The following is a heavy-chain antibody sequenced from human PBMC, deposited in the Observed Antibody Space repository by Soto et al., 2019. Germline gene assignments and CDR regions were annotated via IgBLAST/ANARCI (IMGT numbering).Heavy chain of an antibody. Sequence: LSLTCTVSGGSISSGGYYWSWIRQHPGKGLEWIGYIYYSGSTYYNPSLKSRVTISVDTSKNQFSLKLSSVTAADTAVYYCASSNGDSMVDYWGQGTLVTVSS. D-gene: IGHD4-17*01. CDR1: GGSISSGGYY. CDR3: ASSNGDSMVDY. J-gene: IGHJ4*02. V-gene: IGHV4-31*03. CDR2: IYYSGST.